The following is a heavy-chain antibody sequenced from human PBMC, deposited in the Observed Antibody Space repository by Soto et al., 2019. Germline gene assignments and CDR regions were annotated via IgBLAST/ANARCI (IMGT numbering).Heavy chain of an antibody. CDR2: IYTSGMT. CDR1: GGSISNYY. Sequence: PSETLSLTCTVSGGSISNYYWTWFRQPAGKGLEWIGRIYTSGMTNYNPSLKTRVTMSVDTSKNQFSLKLTSVTAADTAVYYCARERPNFGDLAYWGQGTLVTVSS. J-gene: IGHJ4*02. D-gene: IGHD4-17*01. V-gene: IGHV4-4*07. CDR3: ARERPNFGDLAY.